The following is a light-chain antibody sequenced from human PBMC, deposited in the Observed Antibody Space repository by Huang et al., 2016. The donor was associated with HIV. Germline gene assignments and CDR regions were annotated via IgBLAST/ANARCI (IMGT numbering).Light chain of an antibody. V-gene: IGKV4-1*01. CDR1: QSVLYSSNSTNY. CDR2: WAS. Sequence: DIVMTQSPDSLTVSLGERATIKCRSSQSVLYSSNSTNYLAWFQQKPGGAPRLLIFWASARESGVPDRFSGSGSGTDFTLTIDRLEAEDAAIYYCQQYYRLPQTFGQGTRVEIK. J-gene: IGKJ1*01. CDR3: QQYYRLPQT.